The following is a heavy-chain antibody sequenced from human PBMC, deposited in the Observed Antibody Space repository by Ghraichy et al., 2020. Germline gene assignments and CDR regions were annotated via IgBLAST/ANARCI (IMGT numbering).Heavy chain of an antibody. CDR3: ATLNLISNSYSSDDF. CDR1: GASVSNDNYY. D-gene: IGHD2-15*01. Sequence: SETLSLTCTVSGASVSNDNYYWNWIRQPPGKGLEWIGSIHSSGTTYYNPSLKSRVTLSIDMSENQFSLKMPSVTAADAAVYFCATLNLISNSYSSDDFWGQGTLVSVSS. J-gene: IGHJ4*02. V-gene: IGHV4-39*07. CDR2: IHSSGTT.